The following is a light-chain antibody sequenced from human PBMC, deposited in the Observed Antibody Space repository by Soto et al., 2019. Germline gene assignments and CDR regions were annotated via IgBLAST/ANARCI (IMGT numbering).Light chain of an antibody. Sequence: EIVLTQSPGTLSLSPGEIATLSCRSSQSVSSSYLAWYQQKPGQAPRLLIFGASNRATGIPARFSGSGSGTDFTLAINRLEPDDFAVYYCQQRSDWPITFGQGTRLEIK. CDR3: QQRSDWPIT. J-gene: IGKJ5*01. CDR2: GAS. V-gene: IGKV3D-20*02. CDR1: QSVSSSY.